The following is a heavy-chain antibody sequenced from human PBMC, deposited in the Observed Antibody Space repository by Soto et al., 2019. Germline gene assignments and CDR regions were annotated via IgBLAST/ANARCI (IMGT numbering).Heavy chain of an antibody. CDR1: GGIFSTYG. V-gene: IGHV1-69*01. CDR3: AREGRNGCNYHQYAMDV. Sequence: QVQLVQSGAEVKKPGSSVKVSCKASGGIFSTYGINWVRQAPGQGLEWMGGIIPMLGSGHYAQKFQGRVTISADESTTTAYMELSSLRSDDTAVYYCAREGRNGCNYHQYAMDVWGQGTTVTVSS. CDR2: IIPMLGSG. D-gene: IGHD5-12*01. J-gene: IGHJ6*02.